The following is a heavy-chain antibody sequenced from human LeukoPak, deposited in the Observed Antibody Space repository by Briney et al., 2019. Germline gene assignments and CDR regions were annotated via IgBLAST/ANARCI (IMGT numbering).Heavy chain of an antibody. D-gene: IGHD6-13*01. V-gene: IGHV4-4*07. CDR1: GGSLSSYY. Sequence: PSETLSLTCTVSGGSLSSYYWSWVRQPAGKGLEWIGRIYASGNTNYNPSLKSRITISVDTSKNQFSLKLSSVTAADTAVYYCARDLYSSTWWGAFDIWGQGTMVAVSS. CDR2: IYASGNT. J-gene: IGHJ3*02. CDR3: ARDLYSSTWWGAFDI.